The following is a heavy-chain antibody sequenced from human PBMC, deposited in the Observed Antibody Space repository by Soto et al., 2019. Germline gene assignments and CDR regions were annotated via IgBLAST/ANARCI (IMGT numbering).Heavy chain of an antibody. Sequence: GASVKVSCQSSGYTFTIYAIHWVRQAPGQRLEWMGWINSVNGNTKYSQKFQGRVTITRDTSASTAYMELSSLRSEDTAVYYCARDGVATILGMDVWGQGTTVTVSS. D-gene: IGHD5-12*01. J-gene: IGHJ6*02. V-gene: IGHV1-3*01. CDR2: INSVNGNT. CDR3: ARDGVATILGMDV. CDR1: GYTFTIYA.